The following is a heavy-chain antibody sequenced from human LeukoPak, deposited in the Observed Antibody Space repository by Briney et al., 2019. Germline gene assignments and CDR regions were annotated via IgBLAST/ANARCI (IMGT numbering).Heavy chain of an antibody. CDR2: ISGSGGST. J-gene: IGHJ4*02. CDR1: GFTFSSYA. CDR3: ANLPVPGYCSSTRCYRGGY. D-gene: IGHD2-2*02. Sequence: GGSLRLSCAASGFTFSSYAMSWVRQAPGKRLEWVSAISGSGGSTYYADSVKGRFTISRDNSKNTLYLQMNSLRAEDTAVYYFANLPVPGYCSSTRCYRGGYWGQGTLVTVSS. V-gene: IGHV3-23*01.